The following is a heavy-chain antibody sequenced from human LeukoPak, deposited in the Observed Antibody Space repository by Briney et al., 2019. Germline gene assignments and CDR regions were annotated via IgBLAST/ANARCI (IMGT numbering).Heavy chain of an antibody. D-gene: IGHD3-10*01. CDR3: AREAYYYGSGSYYNVPFWYFDL. Sequence: PSETLSLTCAVYGGSFSGYYWSWIRQLPGKGLEWIGEINHSGSTNYNPSLKSRVTISVDTSKNQFSLKLSSVTAADTAVYYCAREAYYYGSGSYYNVPFWYFDLWGRGTLVTVSS. CDR1: GGSFSGYY. J-gene: IGHJ2*01. V-gene: IGHV4-34*01. CDR2: INHSGST.